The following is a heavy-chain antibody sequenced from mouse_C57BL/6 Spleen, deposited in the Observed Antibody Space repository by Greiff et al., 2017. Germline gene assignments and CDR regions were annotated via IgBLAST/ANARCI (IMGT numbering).Heavy chain of an antibody. CDR1: GYTFTSYW. V-gene: IGHV1-52*01. D-gene: IGHD2-10*02. Sequence: QVQLQQPGAELVRPGSSVKLSCKASGYTFTSYWMHWVKQRPIQGLEWIGNIDPSDSETHYNQKFKDKATLTVDKSSSTAYMQLSSLTSEDSAVYYCARSGYGSWFAYWGQGTLGTVSA. CDR3: ARSGYGSWFAY. CDR2: IDPSDSET. J-gene: IGHJ3*01.